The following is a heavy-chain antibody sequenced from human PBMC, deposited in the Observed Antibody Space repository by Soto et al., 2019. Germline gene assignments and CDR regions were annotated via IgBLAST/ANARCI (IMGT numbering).Heavy chain of an antibody. D-gene: IGHD5-18*01. CDR3: ARRGYSYGPYYYYGMDV. CDR2: IIPIFGTA. CDR1: GGTFSSYA. V-gene: IGHV1-69*01. J-gene: IGHJ6*02. Sequence: QVQLVQSGAEVKKPGSSVKVSCKASGGTFSSYAISWVRQAPGQGIEWMGGIIPIFGTANYAQKFQGRVTITADESTSTAYMELSSLRSEDTAVYYCARRGYSYGPYYYYGMDVWGQGTTVTVSS.